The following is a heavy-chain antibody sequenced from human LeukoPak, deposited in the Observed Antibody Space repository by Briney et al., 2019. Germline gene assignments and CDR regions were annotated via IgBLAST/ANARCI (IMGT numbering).Heavy chain of an antibody. J-gene: IGHJ4*02. CDR2: INHSGST. CDR1: GGSFSGYY. CDR3: ARGGEMATMRDFDY. V-gene: IGHV4-34*01. D-gene: IGHD5-12*01. Sequence: SETLSLTCAVYGGSFSGYYWSWIRQPPGKGLEWIGEINHSGSTNYNPSLKSRVTISVDTSKNQFSLKLSSVTAADTAVYYCARGGEMATMRDFDYWGQGTLVTVSS.